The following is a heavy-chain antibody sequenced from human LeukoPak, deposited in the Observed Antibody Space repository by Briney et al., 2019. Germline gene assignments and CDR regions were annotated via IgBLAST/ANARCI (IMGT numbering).Heavy chain of an antibody. CDR1: GFIFSGYW. D-gene: IGHD4-11*01. J-gene: IGHJ4*02. CDR3: ARDAYRDRYFDY. Sequence: GGSLRLSCAASGFIFSGYWMTWVRQAPGKGLEWVANIKQDGSEKYYVDSVKGRFTISRDSAKNSLYLQMSSLRAEDTAIYYCARDAYRDRYFDYWGQGTLVTVSS. CDR2: IKQDGSEK. V-gene: IGHV3-7*01.